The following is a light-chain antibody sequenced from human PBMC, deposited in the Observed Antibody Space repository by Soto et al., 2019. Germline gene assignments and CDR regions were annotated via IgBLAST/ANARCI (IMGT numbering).Light chain of an antibody. CDR2: AAS. J-gene: IGKJ4*01. CDR3: QKYNSAPRLT. CDR1: QGISNY. Sequence: DIQMTQSPSSLSASAGDRVTITCRASQGISNYLAWYQQKPGKVPKLLIYAASTLQSGVPSRFSGSGSGTDFTLTISSLQPEDVATYYCQKYNSAPRLTFGGGTKVEIK. V-gene: IGKV1-27*01.